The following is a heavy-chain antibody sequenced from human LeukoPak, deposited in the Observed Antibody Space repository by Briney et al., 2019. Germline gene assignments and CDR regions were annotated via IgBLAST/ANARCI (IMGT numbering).Heavy chain of an antibody. CDR3: ARAPWSGYDFSQGY. CDR2: IIPIFGTA. Sequence: GASVKVSCKASGGAFNSYSISWVRQAPGQGLEWMGGIIPIFGTANYAQKFQGRITITTDGSTSTANMELSSLRSEDTAVYYCARAPWSGYDFSQGYWGQGTLVTVSS. V-gene: IGHV1-69*05. J-gene: IGHJ4*02. D-gene: IGHD5-12*01. CDR1: GGAFNSYS.